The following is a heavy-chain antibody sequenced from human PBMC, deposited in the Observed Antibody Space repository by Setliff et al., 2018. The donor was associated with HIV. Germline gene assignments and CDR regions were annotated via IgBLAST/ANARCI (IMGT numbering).Heavy chain of an antibody. CDR2: INHSGST. V-gene: IGHV4-34*01. D-gene: IGHD4-17*01. Sequence: SETLSLTCAVYGGSFSNYYWSWIRQPPVKGLEWIGEINHSGSTNYNPSLKSRVTISVDTSKNQFSLKLSFVTAADTAVYYCARERTLMTTVTTGDAFDIWGQGTMVTVSS. CDR1: GGSFSNYY. CDR3: ARERTLMTTVTTGDAFDI. J-gene: IGHJ3*02.